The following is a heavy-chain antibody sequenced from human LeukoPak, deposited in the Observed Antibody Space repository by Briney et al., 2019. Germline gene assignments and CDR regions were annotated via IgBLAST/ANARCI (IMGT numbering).Heavy chain of an antibody. V-gene: IGHV3-23*01. D-gene: IGHD3-10*01. Sequence: GGSLRLSCAASGFTFSSYAMSWVRQAPGKGLEWVSAISGSGGSTYYADSVKGRFTISRDNAKNSLYLQMNSLRAEDTALYYCAKDIFTMVRGVVDYWGQGTLVTVSS. CDR3: AKDIFTMVRGVVDY. J-gene: IGHJ4*02. CDR1: GFTFSSYA. CDR2: ISGSGGST.